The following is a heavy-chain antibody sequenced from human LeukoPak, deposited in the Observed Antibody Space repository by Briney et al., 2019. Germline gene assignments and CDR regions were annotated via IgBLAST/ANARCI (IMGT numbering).Heavy chain of an antibody. V-gene: IGHV4-39*07. CDR1: GGSISSSSYY. CDR3: ARGGEYSYGPTLDY. D-gene: IGHD5-18*01. CDR2: IYYSGST. J-gene: IGHJ4*02. Sequence: SETLSLTCTVSGGSISSSSYYWGWIRQPPGKGLEWIGSIYYSGSTYYNPSLKSRVTISVDTSKNQFSLKLSSVTAADTAVYYCARGGEYSYGPTLDYWGQGTLVTVSS.